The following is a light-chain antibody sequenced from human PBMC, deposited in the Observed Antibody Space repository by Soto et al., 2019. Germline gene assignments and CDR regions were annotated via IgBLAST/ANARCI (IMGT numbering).Light chain of an antibody. J-gene: IGKJ1*01. Sequence: EIVLTQSPGTLSLSPGERATLSCRASQSFSSNYLAWYQQKPGQAPRILIYGATTRATGIPDRFSGSESGTDFTLTISRLEPEDSAVYYCQQYSSVWTFGQGT. CDR1: QSFSSNY. V-gene: IGKV3-20*01. CDR3: QQYSSVWT. CDR2: GAT.